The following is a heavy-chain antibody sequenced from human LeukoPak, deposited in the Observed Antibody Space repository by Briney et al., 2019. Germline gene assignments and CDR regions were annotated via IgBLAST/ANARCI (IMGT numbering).Heavy chain of an antibody. J-gene: IGHJ5*02. V-gene: IGHV4-4*07. CDR1: GGSISSYY. Sequence: PSETLSLTCTVSGGSISSYYWSWIRQPAGKGLEWIGRIYTRGSTNYNPSLKSRVTMSVDTSKNQFSLKLSSVTAADTAVYYCARDRGCSSTSCYTSKNWFAPWGPGTLVTVSS. CDR3: ARDRGCSSTSCYTSKNWFAP. CDR2: IYTRGST. D-gene: IGHD2-2*02.